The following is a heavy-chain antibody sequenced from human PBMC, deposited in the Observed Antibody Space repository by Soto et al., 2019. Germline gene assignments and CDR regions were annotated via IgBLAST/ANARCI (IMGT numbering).Heavy chain of an antibody. D-gene: IGHD2-21*02. V-gene: IGHV3-53*01. CDR1: GFTVSSNY. J-gene: IGHJ4*02. CDR3: ARSIVVVTAIKRPPPPPDY. Sequence: PGGSLRLSCAASGFTVSSNYMSWVRQAPGKGLEWVSVIYSGGSTYYADSVKGRFTISRDNSKNTLYLQMNSLRAEDTAVYYCARSIVVVTAIKRPPPPPDYWGQGTLVTVSS. CDR2: IYSGGST.